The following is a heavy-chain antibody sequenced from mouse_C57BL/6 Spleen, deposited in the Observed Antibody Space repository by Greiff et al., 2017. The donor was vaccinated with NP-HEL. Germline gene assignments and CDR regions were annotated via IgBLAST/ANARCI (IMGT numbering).Heavy chain of an antibody. D-gene: IGHD2-5*01. Sequence: ESLCCFVHPVVSLTLSCVASGFTFSNYWMHWVRQSPDPGLELVAQIRLKSDNYATHSAESVKGRFTISRDDSKSSVYLKMNNLRAEDTGIYYCTESNYPFAYWGKGTLVTVSA. CDR2: IRLKSDNYAT. V-gene: IGHV6-3*01. J-gene: IGHJ3*01. CDR3: TESNYPFAY. CDR1: GFTFSNYW.